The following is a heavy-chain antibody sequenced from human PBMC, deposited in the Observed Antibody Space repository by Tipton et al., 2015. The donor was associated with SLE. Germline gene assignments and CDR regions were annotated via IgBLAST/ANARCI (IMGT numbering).Heavy chain of an antibody. D-gene: IGHD2-21*02. CDR3: ARDQVDRLLEVPVWGLRSRHYYYYMDV. J-gene: IGHJ6*03. CDR1: GGSISSGSYY. V-gene: IGHV4-61*02. Sequence: TLSLTCTVSGGSISSGSYYWSWIRQPAGKGLEWIGRVYSSGSTNYNPSLKSRVTVSVDTSQNQFSLKLTSVTAADTAMYYCARDQVDRLLEVPVWGLRSRHYYYYMDVWGKGTTVTVSS. CDR2: VYSSGST.